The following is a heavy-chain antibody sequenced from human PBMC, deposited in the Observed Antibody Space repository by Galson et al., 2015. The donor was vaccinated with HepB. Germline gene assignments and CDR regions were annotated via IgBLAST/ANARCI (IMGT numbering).Heavy chain of an antibody. D-gene: IGHD4-17*01. Sequence: SLRLSCAASGFTFSSYVMHWVRQAPGKGLVWVSRINSDGSSTSYADSVKGRFTISRDNAKNMLFLQMNSLRAEVTAVYYCHTTTVTTGYYAMDVWGQGTTVTVSS. CDR3: HTTTVTTGYYAMDV. J-gene: IGHJ6*02. V-gene: IGHV3-74*01. CDR1: GFTFSSYV. CDR2: INSDGSST.